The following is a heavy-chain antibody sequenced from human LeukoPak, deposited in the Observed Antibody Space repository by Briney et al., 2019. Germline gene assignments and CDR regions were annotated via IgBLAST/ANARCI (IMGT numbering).Heavy chain of an antibody. CDR1: GFTFSTYG. V-gene: IGHV3-30*18. CDR2: ISYDGGNK. Sequence: GGSLRLSCAASGFTFSTYGIHWVRQAPGKGLEWLAAISYDGGNKYYADSVKGRFTISRDNSKNTLYLQMNRLRAEDTGVYYCAKERSGYSYYFDYWGQGTLVTVSS. CDR3: AKERSGYSYYFDY. J-gene: IGHJ4*02. D-gene: IGHD3-22*01.